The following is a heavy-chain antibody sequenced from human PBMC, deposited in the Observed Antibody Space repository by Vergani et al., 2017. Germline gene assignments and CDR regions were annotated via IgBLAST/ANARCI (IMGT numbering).Heavy chain of an antibody. CDR2: IIPIFGTA. V-gene: IGHV1-69*01. J-gene: IGHJ2*01. Sequence: QVQLVQSGAEVKKPGSSVKVSCKASGGTFSSYAISWVRQAPGQGLEWMGGIIPIFGTANYAQKFQGRVTITADESTSTAYMELRSLRSEDTAVYYCARVTPGGYCSGGSCYSPNWYFDLWGRGTLVTVSS. CDR1: GGTFSSYA. CDR3: ARVTPGGYCSGGSCYSPNWYFDL. D-gene: IGHD2-15*01.